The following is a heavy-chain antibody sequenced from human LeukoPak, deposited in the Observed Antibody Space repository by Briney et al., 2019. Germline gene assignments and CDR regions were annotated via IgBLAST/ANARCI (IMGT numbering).Heavy chain of an antibody. CDR1: GYTFTGYY. V-gene: IGHV1-2*02. J-gene: IGHJ3*02. CDR3: ARGGYYDSSGYYDAFDI. D-gene: IGHD3-22*01. Sequence: ASMKVSCKASGYTFTGYYMHWVRQAPGQGLEWMGWINPNSGGTNYAQKFQGRVTMTRDTSISTGYMELSRLRSDDAAVYYCARGGYYDSSGYYDAFDIWGQGRMVTVS. CDR2: INPNSGGT.